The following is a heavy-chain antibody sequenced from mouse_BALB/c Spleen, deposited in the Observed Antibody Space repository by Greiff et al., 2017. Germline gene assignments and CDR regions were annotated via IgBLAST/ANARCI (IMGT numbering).Heavy chain of an antibody. J-gene: IGHJ4*01. CDR2: IDPANGNT. CDR1: GFTIKDTY. CDR3: AEIHYYDYYAMDY. D-gene: IGHD1-2*01. Sequence: EVKLMESGAELVKPGASVKLSCTASGFTIKDTYMHWVKQRPEQGLEWIGRIDPANGNTKYDPKFQGKATITADTSSNTAYLQLSSLTSEDTAVYYCAEIHYYDYYAMDYWGEGTSVTVSS. V-gene: IGHV14-3*02.